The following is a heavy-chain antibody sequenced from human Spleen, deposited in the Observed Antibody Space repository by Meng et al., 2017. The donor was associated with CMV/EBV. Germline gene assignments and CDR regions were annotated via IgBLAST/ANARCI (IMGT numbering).Heavy chain of an antibody. CDR1: GFTFSSYT. CDR3: ARDRGNNWLDP. V-gene: IGHV3-21*01. Sequence: GGSLRLSCAASGFTFSSYTMNWVRQAPGKGLEWVSSISSSSSYIYYADSVKGRFTISRDNAKTSLYLQMNSLRAEDTAVYYCARDRGNNWLDPWGQGTLVTVSS. J-gene: IGHJ5*02. CDR2: ISSSSSYI.